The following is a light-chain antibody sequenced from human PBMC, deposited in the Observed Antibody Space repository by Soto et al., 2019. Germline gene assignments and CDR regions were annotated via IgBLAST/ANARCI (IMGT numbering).Light chain of an antibody. CDR2: YAS. Sequence: EIVMTQSPATLSVSPGERATLSCRASQSVISNLAWHQQKPGQAPRLLIYYASTRATGFPARFSGGGSGTEFTLTISSLQSEDSAFYYCQHYNSYSEAFGQGTKVDI. CDR3: QHYNSYSEA. V-gene: IGKV3-15*01. CDR1: QSVISN. J-gene: IGKJ1*01.